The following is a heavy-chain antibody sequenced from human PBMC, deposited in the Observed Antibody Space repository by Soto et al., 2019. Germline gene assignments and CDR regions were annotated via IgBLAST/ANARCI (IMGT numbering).Heavy chain of an antibody. CDR3: ARDWAPGYFDY. J-gene: IGHJ4*02. CDR2: IWYDGSNK. CDR1: GFTFSSYG. V-gene: IGHV3-33*01. D-gene: IGHD3-16*01. Sequence: GSLRLSCAASGFTFSSYGMHWVRQAPGKGLEWVAVIWYDGSNKYYADSVKGRFTISRDNSKNTLYLQMNSLRAEDTAVYYCARDWAPGYFDYWGQGTLVTVSS.